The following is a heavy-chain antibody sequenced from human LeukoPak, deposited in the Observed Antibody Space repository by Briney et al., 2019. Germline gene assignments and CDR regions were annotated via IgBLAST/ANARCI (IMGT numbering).Heavy chain of an antibody. CDR2: MNPNSGNT. D-gene: IGHD4-11*01. J-gene: IGHJ4*02. CDR3: ARDLIDSKIGDY. V-gene: IGHV1-8*01. Sequence: GASVKVSCKASGYTFTSYDINWVRQATGQGLEWMGWMNPNSGNTGYAQKFQGRVTMTRNTSISTAYMELSSLRSEDTAVYYCARDLIDSKIGDYWGQGTLVTVSS. CDR1: GYTFTSYD.